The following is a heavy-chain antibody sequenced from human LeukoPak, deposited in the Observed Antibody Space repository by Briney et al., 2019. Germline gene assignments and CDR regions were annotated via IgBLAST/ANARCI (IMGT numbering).Heavy chain of an antibody. CDR1: GFTFSSYA. D-gene: IGHD1-26*01. Sequence: GGSLRLSCAASGFTFSSYAMHWVRQAPGKGLEYVSAISSNGGSTYYANSVKGRFTISRDNAKNSLYLQMNSLRAEDTAVYYCARDYRPGRWGFDYWGQGTLVTVSS. CDR2: ISSNGGST. V-gene: IGHV3-64*01. CDR3: ARDYRPGRWGFDY. J-gene: IGHJ4*02.